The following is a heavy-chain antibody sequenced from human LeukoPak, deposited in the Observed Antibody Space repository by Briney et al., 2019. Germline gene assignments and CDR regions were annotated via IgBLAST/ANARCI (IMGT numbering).Heavy chain of an antibody. Sequence: PLETLSLTCAVYGGSFSGYYWSWIRQPPGKGLEWIGEINHSGSTNYNPSLKSRVTISVDTSKNQFSLKLSSVTAADTAVYYCARGLEMATITTVPQFDYWGQGTLVTVSS. CDR2: INHSGST. CDR1: GGSFSGYY. J-gene: IGHJ4*02. CDR3: ARGLEMATITTVPQFDY. D-gene: IGHD5-24*01. V-gene: IGHV4-34*01.